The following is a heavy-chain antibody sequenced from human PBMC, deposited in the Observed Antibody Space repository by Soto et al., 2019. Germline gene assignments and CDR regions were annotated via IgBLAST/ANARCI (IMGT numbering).Heavy chain of an antibody. D-gene: IGHD5-18*01. Sequence: QVQLVQSGAEVKKPGASVKVSCKASGYTFTSYAMHWVRQAPGQRLEWMGWINAGNGNTKYSQKFQGRVTITRDTFASTAYMELSSLRSEDTAVYYCARGLNGYLYYFDYWGQGTLVTVSS. CDR2: INAGNGNT. CDR3: ARGLNGYLYYFDY. J-gene: IGHJ4*02. CDR1: GYTFTSYA. V-gene: IGHV1-3*01.